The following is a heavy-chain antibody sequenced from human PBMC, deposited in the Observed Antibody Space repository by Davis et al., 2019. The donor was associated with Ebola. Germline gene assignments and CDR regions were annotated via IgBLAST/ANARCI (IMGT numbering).Heavy chain of an antibody. D-gene: IGHD4-17*01. CDR2: VYFSGTT. V-gene: IGHV4-59*01. CDR1: GGSFSGFY. Sequence: MPSETLSLTCAVYGGSFSGFYWSWLRQPPGKGLEWIGYVYFSGTTNYNPSLQSRVTISVDTSKNQFSLKVTSVTGADTAVYYCARYGASWSHLDYWGQGMLVTVSS. J-gene: IGHJ4*02. CDR3: ARYGASWSHLDY.